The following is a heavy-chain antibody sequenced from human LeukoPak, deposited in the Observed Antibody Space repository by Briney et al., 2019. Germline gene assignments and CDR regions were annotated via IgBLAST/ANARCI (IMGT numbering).Heavy chain of an antibody. Sequence: GASVKVSCKASGYTFINYDIAWVRQAPGQGLEWMGWISVDNGNTNYAQRFQGRVTMTTDTSTSTAYMELRSLRSDDTAMYYCARSEYGEAVDYWGQGTLVTASS. CDR3: ARSEYGEAVDY. V-gene: IGHV1-18*01. J-gene: IGHJ4*02. D-gene: IGHD4-17*01. CDR1: GYTFINYD. CDR2: ISVDNGNT.